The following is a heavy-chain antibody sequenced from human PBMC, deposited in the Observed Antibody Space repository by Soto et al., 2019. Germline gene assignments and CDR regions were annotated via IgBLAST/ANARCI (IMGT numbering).Heavy chain of an antibody. V-gene: IGHV1-2*02. CDR1: GYTFTGYY. D-gene: IGHD3-22*01. Sequence: ASVKVSCRASGYTFTGYYMHWVRQAPGQGLEWMGWINPNSGGTNYAQKFQGRVTMTRDTSISTAYMELSRLRSDDTAVYYCAREFAYYYDSSGSLWGQGTLVTVSS. J-gene: IGHJ4*02. CDR2: INPNSGGT. CDR3: AREFAYYYDSSGSL.